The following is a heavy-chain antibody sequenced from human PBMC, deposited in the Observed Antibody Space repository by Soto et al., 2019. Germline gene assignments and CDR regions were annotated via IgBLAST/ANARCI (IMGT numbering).Heavy chain of an antibody. V-gene: IGHV4-59*01. CDR2: IYYSGST. D-gene: IGHD6-19*01. J-gene: IGHJ6*02. CDR1: GGSISSYY. Sequence: PSETLSLTCTVSGGSISSYYWSWIRQPPGKGLEWIGYIYYSGSTNYNPSLKSRVTISVDTSKNQFSLKLSSVTAADTAVYYCARDDSSGSPRDYYGMDVWGQGTTVTVSS. CDR3: ARDDSSGSPRDYYGMDV.